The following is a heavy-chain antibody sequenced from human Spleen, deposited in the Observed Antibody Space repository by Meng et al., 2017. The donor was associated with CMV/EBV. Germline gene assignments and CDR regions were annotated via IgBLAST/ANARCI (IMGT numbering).Heavy chain of an antibody. Sequence: SQTLSLTCGISGDSVSSNSAAWNWIRQSPSRGLEWQGRTYYRSKWRNEYAVSVKRRITINADTSKNQFSLQLNSVTPEDTAVYYCARGAYISSWYYFDYWGQGTLVTVSS. V-gene: IGHV6-1*01. D-gene: IGHD6-13*01. CDR1: GDSVSSNSAA. J-gene: IGHJ4*02. CDR3: ARGAYISSWYYFDY. CDR2: TYYRSKWRN.